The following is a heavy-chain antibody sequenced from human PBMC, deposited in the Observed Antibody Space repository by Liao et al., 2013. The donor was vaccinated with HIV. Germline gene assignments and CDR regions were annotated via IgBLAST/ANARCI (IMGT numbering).Heavy chain of an antibody. CDR3: ASTGYSYGFDY. CDR1: GGSFSGYY. D-gene: IGHD5-18*01. J-gene: IGHJ4*02. CDR2: IYTSGST. Sequence: QVQLQQWGAGLLKPSETLSLTCAVYGGSFSGYYWSWIRQPAGKGLEWIGRIYTSGSTNYNPSLKSRVTMSVDTSKNQFSLKLSSVTAADTAVYYCASTGYSYGFDYWGQGTLVTVSS. V-gene: IGHV4-59*10.